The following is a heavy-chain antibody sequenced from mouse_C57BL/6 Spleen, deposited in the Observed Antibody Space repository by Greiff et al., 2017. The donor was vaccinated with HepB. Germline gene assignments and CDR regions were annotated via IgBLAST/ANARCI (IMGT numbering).Heavy chain of an antibody. CDR1: GYTFTSYW. V-gene: IGHV1-69*01. CDR2: IDPSDSYT. D-gene: IGHD2-1*01. Sequence: QVQLQQSGAELVMPGASVKLSCKASGYTFTSYWMHWVKQRPGQGLEWIGEIDPSDSYTNYNQKFKGKSTLTVDKSSSTAYMQLSSLTSEDSAVYYCARWGGNYVGAYWGQGTLVTVSA. J-gene: IGHJ3*01. CDR3: ARWGGNYVGAY.